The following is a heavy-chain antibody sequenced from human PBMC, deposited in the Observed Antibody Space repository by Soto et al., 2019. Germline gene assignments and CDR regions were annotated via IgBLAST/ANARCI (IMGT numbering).Heavy chain of an antibody. V-gene: IGHV3-30*18. CDR3: SKDLWLRSSAFVYYYGMDV. CDR2: ISYDGSNK. D-gene: IGHD6-6*01. CDR1: GFAFSSYG. J-gene: IGHJ6*02. Sequence: GGSLRLSCEAPGFAFSSYGMPWVRQAPGKGLEWVAVISYDGSNKYYADSVKGRFTLSRDNSKNTLYLQMSSLGVEDTAVYYCSKDLWLRSSAFVYYYGMDVWGQGTTVTVSS.